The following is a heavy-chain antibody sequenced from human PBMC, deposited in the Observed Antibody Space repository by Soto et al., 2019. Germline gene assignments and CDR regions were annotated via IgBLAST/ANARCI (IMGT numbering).Heavy chain of an antibody. V-gene: IGHV4-39*01. CDR1: GGSISSSSYY. CDR2: MYYSGST. Sequence: QLQLQESGPGLVKPSETLSLTCTVSGGSISSSSYYWGWIRQPPGKGLEWIGSMYYSGSTYYNPSLKSRVTISVDTSKNQFSLKLSSVTAPDTAVYYYARRLYYDSSGFEGGGMDVWGQGTTVTVSS. CDR3: ARRLYYDSSGFEGGGMDV. D-gene: IGHD3-22*01. J-gene: IGHJ6*02.